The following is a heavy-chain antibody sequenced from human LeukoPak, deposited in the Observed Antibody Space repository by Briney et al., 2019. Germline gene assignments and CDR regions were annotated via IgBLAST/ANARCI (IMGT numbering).Heavy chain of an antibody. CDR2: IYYSGST. CDR1: GGSISSSSYY. CDR3: ARDRFFDY. V-gene: IGHV4-39*07. Sequence: KPSETPSLTCTVSGGSISSSSYYWGWIRQPPGKGLEWIGSIYYSGSTYYNPSLKSRVTISVDTSKNQFSLKLSSVTAADTAVYYCARDRFFDYWGQGTLVTVSS. J-gene: IGHJ4*02.